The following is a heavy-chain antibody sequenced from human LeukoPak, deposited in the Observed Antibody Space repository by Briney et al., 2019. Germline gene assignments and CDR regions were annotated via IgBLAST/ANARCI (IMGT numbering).Heavy chain of an antibody. V-gene: IGHV3-48*03. CDR1: GFTFSSYE. J-gene: IGHJ4*02. D-gene: IGHD6-19*01. CDR3: ARGGIAVAQPIDY. Sequence: GGSLRHSCAASGFTFSSYEMNWVRQAPGKGLEWVSYISSSGSTIYYADSVKGRFTISRDNAKNSLYLQMNSLRAEDTAVYYCARGGIAVAQPIDYWGQGTLVTVSS. CDR2: ISSSGSTI.